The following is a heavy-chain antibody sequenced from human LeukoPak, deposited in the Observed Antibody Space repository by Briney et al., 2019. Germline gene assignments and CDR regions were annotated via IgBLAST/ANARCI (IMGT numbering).Heavy chain of an antibody. CDR1: GLNLDAYA. CDR2: ICGDGTIT. V-gene: IGHV3-43*02. CDR3: AKDTPLFYHYYGIDV. Sequence: GGSLRLSCSASGLNLDAYAMHSVRPAPRKSLEWVFLICGDGTITYYADSVKGRFTISRDNSKNSLFLEMNSLRSEDTALYYCAKDTPLFYHYYGIDVWGQGTTVTVSS. J-gene: IGHJ6*02.